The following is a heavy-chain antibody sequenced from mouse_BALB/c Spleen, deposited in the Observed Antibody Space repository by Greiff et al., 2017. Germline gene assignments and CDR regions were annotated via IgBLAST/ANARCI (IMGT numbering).Heavy chain of an antibody. CDR1: GFTFSSYA. CDR2: ISSGGST. J-gene: IGHJ4*01. CDR3: ARGYYGSSPYYYAMDY. Sequence: EVKLVESGGGLVKPGGSLKLSCAASGFTFSSYAMSWVRQTPEKRLEWVASISSGGSTYYPDSVKGRFTIPRDNARNILYLQMSSLRSEDTAMYYCARGYYGSSPYYYAMDYWGQGTSVTVSS. V-gene: IGHV5-6-5*01. D-gene: IGHD1-1*01.